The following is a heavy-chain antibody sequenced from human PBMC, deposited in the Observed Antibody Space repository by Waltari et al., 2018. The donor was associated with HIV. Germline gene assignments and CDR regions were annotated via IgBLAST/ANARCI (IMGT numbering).Heavy chain of an antibody. V-gene: IGHV4-39*01. CDR2: MPYSGAT. CDR3: ARSFSGYSNYFDP. D-gene: IGHD4-4*01. Sequence: QLQLQESGPGLVKSSETLSLTCTVSGGSMTSSSYYWGWIRQPPGKGLGWVGSMPYSGATYNNPSLRSRLTISVDTSKNQFSLKWTSVTAADTAMYYCARSFSGYSNYFDPWGQGTLVTVSS. J-gene: IGHJ5*02. CDR1: GGSMTSSSYY.